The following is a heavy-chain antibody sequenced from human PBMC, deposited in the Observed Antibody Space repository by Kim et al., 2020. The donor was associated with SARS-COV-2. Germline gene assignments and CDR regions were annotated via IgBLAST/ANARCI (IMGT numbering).Heavy chain of an antibody. CDR3: ATTTGQWLVPVDY. D-gene: IGHD6-19*01. J-gene: IGHJ4*02. Sequence: GGSLRLSCAASGFTFSSYSMNWVRQAPGKGLEWVSSISSSSSYIYYADSVKGRFTISRDNAKNSLYLQMNSLRAEDTAVYYCATTTGQWLVPVDYWGQGTLVTVSS. CDR2: ISSSSSYI. CDR1: GFTFSSYS. V-gene: IGHV3-21*01.